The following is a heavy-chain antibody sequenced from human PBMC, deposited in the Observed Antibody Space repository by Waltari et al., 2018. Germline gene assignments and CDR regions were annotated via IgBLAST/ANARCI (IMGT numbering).Heavy chain of an antibody. CDR1: GGTFSSYA. Sequence: QVQLVQSGAEVKKPGSSVKVSCKASGGTFSSYAISWVRQAPGPGLEWMGGIIPIFGTANYAQKFQGRVTITADESTSTAYMELSSLRSEDTAVYYCARDGGYCSGGSCYYYYYGMDVWGQGTTVTVSS. J-gene: IGHJ6*02. CDR3: ARDGGYCSGGSCYYYYYGMDV. D-gene: IGHD2-15*01. V-gene: IGHV1-69*01. CDR2: IIPIFGTA.